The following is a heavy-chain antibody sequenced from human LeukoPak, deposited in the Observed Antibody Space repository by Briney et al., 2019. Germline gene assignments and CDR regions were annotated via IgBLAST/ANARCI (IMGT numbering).Heavy chain of an antibody. J-gene: IGHJ3*02. D-gene: IGHD6-25*01. V-gene: IGHV3-48*03. Sequence: GGSLRLSCAASGFTFSSYEMNWVRQAPGRGLEWVSYISGSGVTMYYADSVKGRFTISRDDAKNSLYLQMNSLRAEDTAVYYCAKDDYSSGAFDIWGQGTMVTVSS. CDR3: AKDDYSSGAFDI. CDR1: GFTFSSYE. CDR2: ISGSGVTM.